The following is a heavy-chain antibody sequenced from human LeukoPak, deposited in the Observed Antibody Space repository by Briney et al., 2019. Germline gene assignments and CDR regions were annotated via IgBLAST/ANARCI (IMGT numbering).Heavy chain of an antibody. D-gene: IGHD6-6*01. CDR1: GFTFSNYG. Sequence: PGGSLRLSCATSGFTFSNYGMSWVRQAPGKGLERVSALSGSSESTYYADSVKGRFTISRDNSKNTLYLQMNSLRADDTAVYYCTKGSGSSRPYYFDYWGQGSLVTVSS. CDR3: TKGSGSSRPYYFDY. CDR2: LSGSSEST. J-gene: IGHJ4*02. V-gene: IGHV3-23*01.